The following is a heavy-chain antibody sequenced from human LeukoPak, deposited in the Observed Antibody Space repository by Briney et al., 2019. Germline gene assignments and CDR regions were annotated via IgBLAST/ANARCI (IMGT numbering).Heavy chain of an antibody. D-gene: IGHD3-22*01. J-gene: IGHJ3*02. CDR2: IYHSGST. Sequence: PSETLSLTCTVSGGSISSSSYYWGWIRQPPGKGLEWIGSIYHSGSTNYNPSLKSRVTISVDKSKNQFSLKLSSVTAADTAVYYCARDRGGSGYYSDAFDIWGQGTMVTVSS. CDR3: ARDRGGSGYYSDAFDI. CDR1: GGSISSSSYY. V-gene: IGHV4-39*07.